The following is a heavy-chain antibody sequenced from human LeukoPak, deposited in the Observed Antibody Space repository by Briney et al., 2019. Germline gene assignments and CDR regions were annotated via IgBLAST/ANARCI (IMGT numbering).Heavy chain of an antibody. D-gene: IGHD3-16*02. Sequence: TGGSLRLSCAASGFTFSSYNMNWVRQAPGKGPEWISSISSSSNYIYYADLLKGRFTISRDNAKNSLYLQMNSLRGEDTAVYYCARDLLGYNYHYMDVWGKGTTVTVSS. J-gene: IGHJ6*03. V-gene: IGHV3-21*01. CDR2: ISSSSNYI. CDR3: ARDLLGYNYHYMDV. CDR1: GFTFSSYN.